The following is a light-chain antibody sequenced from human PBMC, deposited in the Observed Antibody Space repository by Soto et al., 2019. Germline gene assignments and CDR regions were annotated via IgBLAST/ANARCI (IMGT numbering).Light chain of an antibody. CDR3: SSYTSSSAVV. CDR2: EVS. V-gene: IGLV2-14*01. Sequence: QSALTQPASVSGPPGQSITISCTGTSSDVGAYNYVSWYQQHPGKAPKLMIYEVSNRPSGVSNRFSGSKSGNTASLTISGLQAEDAADYYCSSYTSSSAVVFGGGTQLTV. J-gene: IGLJ2*01. CDR1: SSDVGAYNY.